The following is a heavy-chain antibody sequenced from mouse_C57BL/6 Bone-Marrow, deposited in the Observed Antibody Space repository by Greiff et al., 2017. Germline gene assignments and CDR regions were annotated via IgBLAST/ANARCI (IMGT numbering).Heavy chain of an antibody. CDR1: GYTFTSYW. D-gene: IGHD2-2*01. CDR3: ASMVTTRFGG. Sequence: QVQLQQPGAELVKPGASVKLSCKASGYTFTSYWMHWVKQRPGQGLEWIGMIHPNSGSTNYNEKFKSKATLTVDKSSSTAYMQLSSLTSAYSAIYYYASMVTTRFGGWGPGTTLTVST. CDR2: IHPNSGST. V-gene: IGHV1-64*01. J-gene: IGHJ2*01.